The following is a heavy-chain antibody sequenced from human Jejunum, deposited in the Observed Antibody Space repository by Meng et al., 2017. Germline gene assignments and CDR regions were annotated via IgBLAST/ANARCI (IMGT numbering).Heavy chain of an antibody. V-gene: IGHV4-59*01. Sequence: SETLSLTCTASGYSISGSYWTWIRQPPGRGLEYIAYIHSSGDANYNPSLKNRVTLSVDKSRNHFSLRLTSMTAADTAVYYCARLAQATGVPATYHYIDLWGRGSLVTVSS. D-gene: IGHD2-8*02. CDR2: IHSSGDA. CDR1: GYSISGSY. CDR3: ARLAQATGVPATYHYIDL. J-gene: IGHJ2*01.